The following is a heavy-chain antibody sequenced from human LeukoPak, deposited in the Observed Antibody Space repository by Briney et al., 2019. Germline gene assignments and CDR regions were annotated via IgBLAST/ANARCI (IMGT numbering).Heavy chain of an antibody. CDR3: ARGGAYYYGSSGYYPPFDY. D-gene: IGHD3-22*01. J-gene: IGHJ4*02. CDR2: IYYSGST. CDR1: GGSISSSSYY. V-gene: IGHV4-39*07. Sequence: SETLSLTCTVSGGSISSSSYYWGWIRQPPGKGLEWIGSIYYSGSTNYNPSLKSRVTISVDTSKNQFSLKLYSVTAADTAVYYCARGGAYYYGSSGYYPPFDYWGQGTLVTVSS.